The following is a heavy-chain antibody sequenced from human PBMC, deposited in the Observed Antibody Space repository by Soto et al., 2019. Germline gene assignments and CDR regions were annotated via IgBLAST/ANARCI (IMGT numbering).Heavy chain of an antibody. CDR3: AKDPGYCSGGSCARAPQLGWFDP. D-gene: IGHD2-15*01. CDR1: GFTFSSYA. CDR2: ISGSGGST. Sequence: PGGSLRLSCAASGFTFSSYAMSWVRQAPGKGLEWVSAISGSGGSTYYADSVKGRFTISRDNSKNTLYLQMNSLRAEDTAVYYCAKDPGYCSGGSCARAPQLGWFDPWGQGTLVTVSS. J-gene: IGHJ5*02. V-gene: IGHV3-23*01.